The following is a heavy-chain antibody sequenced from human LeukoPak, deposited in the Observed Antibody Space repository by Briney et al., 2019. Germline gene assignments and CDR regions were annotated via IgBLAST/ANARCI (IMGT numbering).Heavy chain of an antibody. CDR3: AKGREYYDYVWGSYRPSYFDY. D-gene: IGHD3-16*02. Sequence: GSLRLSCAASGFTFSNFAMNWVRQAPGKGLEWVSAISGSGGSTYYADSVKGRFTISRDNSKNTLYLQMDSLRAEDTAVYYCAKGREYYDYVWGSYRPSYFDYWGQGTLVTVSS. V-gene: IGHV3-23*01. CDR2: ISGSGGST. J-gene: IGHJ4*02. CDR1: GFTFSNFA.